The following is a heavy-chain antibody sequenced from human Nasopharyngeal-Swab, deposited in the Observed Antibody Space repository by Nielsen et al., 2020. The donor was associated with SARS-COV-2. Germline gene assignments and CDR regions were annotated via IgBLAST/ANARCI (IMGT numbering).Heavy chain of an antibody. CDR2: IYYSGST. D-gene: IGHD6-13*01. V-gene: IGHV4-31*03. CDR3: ARRSYSSSWYGGGLDP. Sequence: SETLFLTCTVSGGSISSGGYYWSWIRQHPGKGLEWIGYIYYSGSTYYNPSLKSRVTISVDTSKNQFSLKLSSVTAADTAVYYCARRSYSSSWYGGGLDPWGQGTLVTVSS. CDR1: GGSISSGGYY. J-gene: IGHJ5*02.